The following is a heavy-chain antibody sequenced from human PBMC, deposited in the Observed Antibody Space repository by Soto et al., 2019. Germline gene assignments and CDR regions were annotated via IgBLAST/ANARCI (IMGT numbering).Heavy chain of an antibody. CDR1: GGSISSGDYC. CDR3: ARVFQLVLDY. D-gene: IGHD6-6*01. CDR2: IYYSGST. J-gene: IGHJ4*02. Sequence: SETLSLTCTVSGGSISSGDYCWSWIRQPPGKGLEWIGYIYYSGSTYYNPSLKSRVTISVDTSKNQFSLKLSSVTAADTAVYYCARVFQLVLDYWGQGTLVTVSS. V-gene: IGHV4-30-4*01.